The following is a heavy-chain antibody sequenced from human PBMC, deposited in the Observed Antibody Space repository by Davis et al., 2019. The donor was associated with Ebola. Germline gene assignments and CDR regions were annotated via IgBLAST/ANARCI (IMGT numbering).Heavy chain of an antibody. Sequence: GESLKISCAASGFTFSDYYMSWIRQAPGKGLEWVSYISGGGRTIYYADSVKGRFTMSRDNAKNSLYLQMNSLRAEDTAVYYCAKGPPLEWFDPWGQGTLVTVSS. CDR1: GFTFSDYY. CDR3: AKGPPLEWFDP. CDR2: ISGGGRTI. J-gene: IGHJ5*02. V-gene: IGHV3-11*01. D-gene: IGHD3-3*01.